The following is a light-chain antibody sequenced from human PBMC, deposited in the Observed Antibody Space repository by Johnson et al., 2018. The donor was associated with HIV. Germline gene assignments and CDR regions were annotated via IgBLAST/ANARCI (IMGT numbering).Light chain of an antibody. V-gene: IGLV1-51*02. CDR2: ENN. Sequence: SVLTQPPSVSAAPGQTVTISCSGSSSNVGLNYVSWYQQLPGTAPKLLIYENNKRPSGIPDRFSGSKSGPSATLGITGLPTGDEADYYCGSWDSSQSGDVFGTGTRVTVL. CDR3: GSWDSSQSGDV. CDR1: SSNVGLNY. J-gene: IGLJ1*01.